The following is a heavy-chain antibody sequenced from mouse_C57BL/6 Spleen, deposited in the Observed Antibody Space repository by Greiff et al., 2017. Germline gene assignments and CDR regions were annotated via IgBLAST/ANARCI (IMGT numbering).Heavy chain of an antibody. CDR3: ARTRATSYFAMDY. D-gene: IGHD1-1*01. CDR1: GYTFTSYW. V-gene: IGHV1-53*01. CDR2: INPSNGGT. Sequence: VQLQQPGTELVKPGASVKLSCKASGYTFTSYWMHWVKQRRGQGLEWIGNINPSNGGTNYNEKFKSKATLTVDKSSSQAYMQLSSLTSEDSAVYYCARTRATSYFAMDYWGQGTSVTVSS. J-gene: IGHJ4*01.